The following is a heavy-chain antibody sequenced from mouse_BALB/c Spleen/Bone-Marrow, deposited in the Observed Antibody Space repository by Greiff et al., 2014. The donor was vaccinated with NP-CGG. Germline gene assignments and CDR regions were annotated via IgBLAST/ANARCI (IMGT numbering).Heavy chain of an antibody. D-gene: IGHD2-14*01. J-gene: IGHJ4*01. CDR3: ARAGTDAMDY. Sequence: QVQLQQPGAELVRPGTSVTVSCKGSGYAFTNYLIEWVKQRPGQGLEWIGVINSGSGGTKYNEKFKGKATLTADKSSSTAYMQLNSLTSDDSAVYFCARAGTDAMDYWGQGTSVTVSS. CDR2: INSGSGGT. CDR1: GYAFTNYL. V-gene: IGHV1-54*01.